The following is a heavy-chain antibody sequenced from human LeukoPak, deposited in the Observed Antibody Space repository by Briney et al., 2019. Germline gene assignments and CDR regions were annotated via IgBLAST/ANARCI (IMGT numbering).Heavy chain of an antibody. CDR1: GYTFTSYG. CDR3: ARDLSPTSTGSDY. J-gene: IGHJ4*02. CDR2: ISTYNGNT. Sequence: ASVKVSCKASGYTFTSYGLSWVRQAPGQGLEWMGWISTYNGNTNYAQKLQGRVTMTTDTSTSTAYMELKSLRSDDTAAYYCARDLSPTSTGSDYWGQGTLVTVSS. V-gene: IGHV1-18*01. D-gene: IGHD1-1*01.